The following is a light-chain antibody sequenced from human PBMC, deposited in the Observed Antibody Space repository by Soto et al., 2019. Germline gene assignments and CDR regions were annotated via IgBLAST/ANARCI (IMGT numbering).Light chain of an antibody. CDR2: DAS. J-gene: IGKJ2*01. V-gene: IGKV3-20*01. CDR3: QVYGNSPPNT. CDR1: QSVSNNY. Sequence: EVVLTQSPGTLSLSPGERATLSCRASQSVSNNYLAWYQQKPGQAPRLLISDASRRASGIPDRFSGSGSGTDFTLTISRLEAEDFAVYYCQVYGNSPPNTFGQGTKLEIK.